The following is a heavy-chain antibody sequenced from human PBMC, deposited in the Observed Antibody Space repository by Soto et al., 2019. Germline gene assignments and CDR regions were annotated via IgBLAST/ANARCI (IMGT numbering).Heavy chain of an antibody. CDR2: ISSNGGST. CDR3: VKGYYDSSGYYVGTIFDY. V-gene: IGHV3-64D*06. J-gene: IGHJ4*02. Sequence: PGGSLRLSCSASGFTFSSYAMHWVRQAPGKGLEYVSAISSNGGSTYYADSVKGRFTISRDNSKNTLYLQMSSLRAEDTAVYYCVKGYYDSSGYYVGTIFDYWGQGTLVTVPQ. CDR1: GFTFSSYA. D-gene: IGHD3-22*01.